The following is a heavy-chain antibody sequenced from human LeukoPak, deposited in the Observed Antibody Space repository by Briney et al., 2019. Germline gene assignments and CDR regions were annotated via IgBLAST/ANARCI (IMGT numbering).Heavy chain of an antibody. Sequence: PSETLSLTCTVSGGSISSYYWSWIRQPPGKGLEWIGYIYYSGSTNYNPSLKSRVTISVDTSKNQFSLKLSSVTAADTAVYYCARAQGIAASHWFDPWGQGTLVAVSS. D-gene: IGHD6-13*01. CDR1: GGSISSYY. V-gene: IGHV4-59*01. J-gene: IGHJ5*02. CDR3: ARAQGIAASHWFDP. CDR2: IYYSGST.